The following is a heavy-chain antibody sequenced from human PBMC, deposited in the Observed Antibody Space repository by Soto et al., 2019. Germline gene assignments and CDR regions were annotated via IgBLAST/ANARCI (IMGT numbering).Heavy chain of an antibody. D-gene: IGHD2-2*01. CDR2: IIPIFGTA. CDR3: ARDLIVVVPAAMRWHYYYGMDV. Sequence: RASVKVSCKASGGTFSSYAISWVRQAPGQGLEWMGGIIPIFGTANYAQKFQGRVTITADESTSTAYMELSSLRSEDTAVYYCARDLIVVVPAAMRWHYYYGMDVWGQGTTVTVSS. J-gene: IGHJ6*02. V-gene: IGHV1-69*13. CDR1: GGTFSSYA.